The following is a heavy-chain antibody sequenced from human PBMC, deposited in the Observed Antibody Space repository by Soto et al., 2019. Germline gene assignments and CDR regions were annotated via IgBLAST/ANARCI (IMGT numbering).Heavy chain of an antibody. Sequence: EVQLVESGGGLIQPGESLRLSCAASGFTFSAFWMTWLRQAPGKGLEWVANIKRDGTVTHYGDSVEGRCTLSRDNAQNSLFLQLNSLTPEDTAMYYCAIDLSPPGEFFYDAFAVWGQGTFVTVSS. CDR2: IKRDGTVT. D-gene: IGHD2-15*01. J-gene: IGHJ3*01. V-gene: IGHV3-7*05. CDR3: AIDLSPPGEFFYDAFAV. CDR1: GFTFSAFW.